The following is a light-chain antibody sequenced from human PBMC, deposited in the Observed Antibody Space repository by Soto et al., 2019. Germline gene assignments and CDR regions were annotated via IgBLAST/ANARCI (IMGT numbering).Light chain of an antibody. CDR3: SSYTSSSTLV. V-gene: IGLV2-14*03. CDR1: SSDVGGYNY. J-gene: IGLJ2*01. CDR2: DVS. Sequence: QSVLTQPASVSGSPGQSITISCTGTSSDVGGYNYVSWYQQHPGKAPKFMIYDVSNRPSGVSNRFSGSKSGNTASLTISGLQAEDEAGYYCSSYTSSSTLVFGGGTKVTVL.